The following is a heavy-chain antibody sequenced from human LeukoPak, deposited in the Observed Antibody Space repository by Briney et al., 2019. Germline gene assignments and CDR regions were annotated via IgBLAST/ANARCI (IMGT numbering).Heavy chain of an antibody. Sequence: GGSLRLSCAASGFTFSSYSMNWVRQAPGKGLEWLSYISSTSSAIYYADSLRGRFTISRDNAKNSLYLQMDSLRAEDTAVYYCARVIGSYGDSAYWGQGTLVTVSS. V-gene: IGHV3-48*04. CDR2: ISSTSSAI. CDR1: GFTFSSYS. J-gene: IGHJ4*02. D-gene: IGHD3-16*01. CDR3: ARVIGSYGDSAY.